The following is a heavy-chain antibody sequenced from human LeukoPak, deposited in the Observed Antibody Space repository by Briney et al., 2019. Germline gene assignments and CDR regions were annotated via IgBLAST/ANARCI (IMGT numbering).Heavy chain of an antibody. CDR1: GYTFTGYY. J-gene: IGHJ4*02. CDR3: ARDSRPISSVVPAAITFDETREY. CDR2: INPNSGGT. D-gene: IGHD2-2*02. V-gene: IGHV1-2*02. Sequence: ASVKVSCKASGYTFTGYYMHWVRQAPGQGLEWMGWINPNSGGTNYAQKFQGGVTMTRDTSISTAYMELSRLRSDDTAVYYCARDSRPISSVVPAAITFDETREYWGQGTLVTVSS.